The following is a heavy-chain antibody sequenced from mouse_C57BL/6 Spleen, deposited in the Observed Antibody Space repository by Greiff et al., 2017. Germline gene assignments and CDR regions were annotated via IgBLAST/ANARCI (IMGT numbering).Heavy chain of an antibody. CDR1: GFTFSDYG. CDR2: ISSGRSTI. D-gene: IGHD1-1*01. V-gene: IGHV5-17*01. J-gene: IGHJ2*01. CDR3: GSAHCYGSSPFDY. Sequence: EVLLVESGGGLVKPGGSLKLSCAASGFTFSDYGMHWVRQATEKGLEWVAYISSGRSTIYSAATVKGPFTIFRDNAKNTLFLQMTSLRTEDTATFYCGSAHCYGSSPFDYWGQGTTLTVSS.